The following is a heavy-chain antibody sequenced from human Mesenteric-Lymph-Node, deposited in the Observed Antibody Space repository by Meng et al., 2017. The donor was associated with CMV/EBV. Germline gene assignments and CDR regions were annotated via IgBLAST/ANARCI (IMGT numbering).Heavy chain of an antibody. J-gene: IGHJ3*02. D-gene: IGHD2-2*01. Sequence: GESLKISCAASGFTFTGYWMHWVRQAPGKGLVWVSRISTDGSTTSYADSVKGRFTISRDNSENTLYLQMNSLRAEDTAVYYCARYCSRTSCYSGAFDIWGQGTMVTVSS. V-gene: IGHV3-74*01. CDR2: ISTDGSTT. CDR3: ARYCSRTSCYSGAFDI. CDR1: GFTFTGYW.